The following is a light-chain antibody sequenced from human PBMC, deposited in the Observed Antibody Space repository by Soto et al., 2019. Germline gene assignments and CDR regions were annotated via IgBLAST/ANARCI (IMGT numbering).Light chain of an antibody. CDR3: SSFACSRVLV. V-gene: IGLV2-14*03. Sequence: QSALTQPASVSGSPGQSITISCTGTSSDVGAYNYVSWYQQHPGKAPKLIIYEVSDRPSGVSNRFSGSKSGNTASLTISGLQAEDEADYYCSSFACSRVLVLGGGTKLIVL. CDR2: EVS. J-gene: IGLJ2*01. CDR1: SSDVGAYNY.